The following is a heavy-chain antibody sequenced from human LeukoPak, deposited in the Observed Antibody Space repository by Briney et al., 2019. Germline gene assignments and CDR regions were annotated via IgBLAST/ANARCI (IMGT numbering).Heavy chain of an antibody. CDR1: GFTFSSYW. Sequence: GGSLRLSCAASGFTFSSYWMGWVRQAPGKGLEWVANIKPDESEKYYVDSVKGRFTISRDNSKNTLYLQMNSLRAEDTAVYYCAKVPTRSAAGDYFDYWGQGTLVTVSS. CDR2: IKPDESEK. CDR3: AKVPTRSAAGDYFDY. J-gene: IGHJ4*02. V-gene: IGHV3-7*03. D-gene: IGHD6-13*01.